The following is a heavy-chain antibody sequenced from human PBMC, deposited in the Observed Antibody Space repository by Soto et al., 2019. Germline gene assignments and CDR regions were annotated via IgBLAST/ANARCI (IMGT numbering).Heavy chain of an antibody. D-gene: IGHD2-2*01. CDR2: IYYSGST. CDR3: AGVVVPAALVGYYYYYYMDV. CDR1: GGSISSYY. Sequence: PLEILSLTCTVSGGSISSYYWSWIRQPPGKGLEWIGYIYYSGSTNYNPSLKSRVTISVDTSKNQFSLKLSSVTAADTAVYYCAGVVVPAALVGYYYYYYMDVWGKGTTVTVSS. J-gene: IGHJ6*03. V-gene: IGHV4-59*01.